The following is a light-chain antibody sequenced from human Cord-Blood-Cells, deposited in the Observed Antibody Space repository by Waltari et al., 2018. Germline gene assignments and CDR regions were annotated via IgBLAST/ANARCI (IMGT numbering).Light chain of an antibody. J-gene: IGLJ3*02. V-gene: IGLV1-44*01. Sequence: QSVLTQPPSASVTPGQRVTISCSGSSSNNGSNTVNRYQQLPATAPKLRIYNNKQRPSGVPDRFSGSKSGTSASLAISGLQSEDEADYYCAAWDDSLNGWVFGGGTKLTVL. CDR2: NNK. CDR3: AAWDDSLNGWV. CDR1: SSNNGSNT.